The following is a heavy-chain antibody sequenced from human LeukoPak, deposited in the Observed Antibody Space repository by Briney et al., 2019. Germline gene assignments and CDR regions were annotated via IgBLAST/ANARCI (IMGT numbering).Heavy chain of an antibody. V-gene: IGHV4-34*01. CDR2: INHSGTT. CDR1: GGSFSGYY. CDR3: ARAGSTADYDFWSGLNWFDP. D-gene: IGHD3-3*01. Sequence: SETLSLTCAVYGGSFSGYYWSWIRQPPGKGLEWIGEINHSGTTNYNPSLKSRVTISVDKSKNQSSLKLSSVTAADTAVYYCARAGSTADYDFWSGLNWFDPWGQGTLVTVSS. J-gene: IGHJ5*02.